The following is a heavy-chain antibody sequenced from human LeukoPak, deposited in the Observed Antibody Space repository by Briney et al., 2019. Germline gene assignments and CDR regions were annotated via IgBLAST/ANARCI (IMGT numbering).Heavy chain of an antibody. CDR1: GFTVSSNY. CDR3: ARSPAMITSWYFDL. CDR2: IYSGGST. J-gene: IGHJ2*01. Sequence: GGSLRLSCAASGFTVSSNYMSWVRQAPGKGLEWVSVIYSGGSTYYADSVKGRLTISRHNSKNTLYLQMNSLRAEDTAVYYCARSPAMITSWYFDLWGRGTLVTVSS. V-gene: IGHV3-53*04. D-gene: IGHD3-22*01.